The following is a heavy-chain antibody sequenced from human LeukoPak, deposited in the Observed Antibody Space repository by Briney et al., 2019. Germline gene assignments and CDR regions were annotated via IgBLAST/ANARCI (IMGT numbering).Heavy chain of an antibody. Sequence: SETLSLTCAVYGGSFSGYYWSWIRQPPGKGLEWIGEINHSGSTNYNPSLKSRVTISVDTSKNQFSLKLSSVTAADTAVYYCASSSVAGTVDYWGQGTLVTVSS. D-gene: IGHD6-19*01. CDR1: GGSFSGYY. V-gene: IGHV4-34*01. CDR3: ASSSVAGTVDY. J-gene: IGHJ4*02. CDR2: INHSGST.